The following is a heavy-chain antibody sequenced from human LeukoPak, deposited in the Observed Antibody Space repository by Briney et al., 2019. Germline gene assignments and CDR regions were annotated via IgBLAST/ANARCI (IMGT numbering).Heavy chain of an antibody. Sequence: SETLSLTCTVSGGSIRSYYWSWIRQPPGKGLEWIGEINHSGSTNYNPSLKSRVTISVDTSKNQFSLKLSSVTAADTAVYYCARVSDYYFDYWGQGTLVTVSS. CDR3: ARVSDYYFDY. J-gene: IGHJ4*02. V-gene: IGHV4-34*01. CDR2: INHSGST. CDR1: GGSIRSYY. D-gene: IGHD2-21*02.